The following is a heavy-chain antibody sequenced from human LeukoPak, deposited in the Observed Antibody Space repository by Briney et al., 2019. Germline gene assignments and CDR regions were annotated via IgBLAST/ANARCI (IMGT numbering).Heavy chain of an antibody. J-gene: IGHJ4*02. V-gene: IGHV3-48*01. CDR2: ISSSSSTI. D-gene: IGHD6-13*01. CDR3: AKSSSSWCWIFDY. CDR1: GFTFSSYS. Sequence: GGSLRLSCAASGFTFSSYSMNWVRQAPGKGLEWVSYISSSSSTIYYADSVKGRFTISRDNAKNSLYLQMNSLRAEDTAVYYCAKSSSSWCWIFDYWGQGTLVTVSS.